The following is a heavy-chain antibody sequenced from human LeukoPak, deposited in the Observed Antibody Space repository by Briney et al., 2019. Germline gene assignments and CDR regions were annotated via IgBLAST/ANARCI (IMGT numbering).Heavy chain of an antibody. V-gene: IGHV4-30-2*01. Sequence: SETLSLTCAVSGGSISSGGYSWSWIRQPPGKGLEWIGYIYHSGSTYYNPSLKSRVTISVDRSKNQFSLKLSSVTAADTAVYYCARSSAAARVFDYWGQGTPVTVSS. CDR2: IYHSGST. CDR1: GGSISSGGYS. D-gene: IGHD2-15*01. CDR3: ARSSAAARVFDY. J-gene: IGHJ4*02.